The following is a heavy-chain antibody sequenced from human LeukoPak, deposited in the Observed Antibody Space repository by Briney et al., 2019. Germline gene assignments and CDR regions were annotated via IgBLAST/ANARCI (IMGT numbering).Heavy chain of an antibody. J-gene: IGHJ4*02. CDR1: GGTFSSYA. V-gene: IGHV1-69*05. CDR3: AREITIFGVFQRFDY. D-gene: IGHD3-3*01. Sequence: SVKVSCKASGGTFSSYAISWVRQAPGQGLEWMGRIIPIFGTANYAQKFQGRVTITTDESTSTAYMELSSLRSEDTAVYYCAREITIFGVFQRFDYWGQGTLVTVSS. CDR2: IIPIFGTA.